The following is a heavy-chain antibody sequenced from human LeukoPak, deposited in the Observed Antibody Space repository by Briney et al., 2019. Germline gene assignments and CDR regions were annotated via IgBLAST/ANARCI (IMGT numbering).Heavy chain of an antibody. V-gene: IGHV4-34*01. J-gene: IGHJ4*02. D-gene: IGHD6-6*01. Sequence: PSETLSLTCAVYGGSFSGYYWSWIRQPPWKGLEWIGEINHSGSTNYNPSLKSRVTISVDTSKNQFSLKLSSVTAAVTAVYYCARGRAARLHYWGQGTLVTVSS. CDR3: ARGRAARLHY. CDR2: INHSGST. CDR1: GGSFSGYY.